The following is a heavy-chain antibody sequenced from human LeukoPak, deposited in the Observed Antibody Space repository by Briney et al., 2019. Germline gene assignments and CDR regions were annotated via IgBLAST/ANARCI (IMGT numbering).Heavy chain of an antibody. CDR1: GYTFIDYS. CDR2: INPNNGDT. CDR3: ATHCSGAACFDY. J-gene: IGHJ4*02. V-gene: IGHV1-2*02. D-gene: IGHD2-15*01. Sequence: ASVKVSCKASGYTFIDYSIHWVRQAPGQGLKWMGEINPNNGDTNFAPEFQGRVTMTRDTSITTAFMELSSLRYADTAIYCCATHCSGAACFDYWGQGTLVTVSS.